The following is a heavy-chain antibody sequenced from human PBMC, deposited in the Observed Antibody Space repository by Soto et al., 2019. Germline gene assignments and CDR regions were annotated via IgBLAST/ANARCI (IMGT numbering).Heavy chain of an antibody. D-gene: IGHD6-13*01. Sequence: PSETLSLTCTVSGGSISSGGYYWSWIRQHPGKGLEWIGYIYYSGSTYYNPSLKSRVTISVDTSKNQFSLKLSSVTAADTAVYDCARGVRWGQLVRSYFDYWGQGTLVTVSS. J-gene: IGHJ4*02. CDR3: ARGVRWGQLVRSYFDY. V-gene: IGHV4-31*03. CDR2: IYYSGST. CDR1: GGSISSGGYY.